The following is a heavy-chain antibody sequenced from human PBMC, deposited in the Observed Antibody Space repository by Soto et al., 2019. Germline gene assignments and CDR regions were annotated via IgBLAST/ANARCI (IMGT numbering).Heavy chain of an antibody. V-gene: IGHV3-74*03. CDR2: INTDASTT. CDR1: GFTFSTYW. D-gene: IGHD3-10*01. Sequence: PGGPLRLSCEASGFTFSTYWMHWVRQVSGKGLVWVSRINTDASTTAYADTVKGRFSVSRDNAKNMLYLQMNSLRVEDTAEYYCAIDRTYYYGAGSYYNPSFDIWGQGTMVTVSS. J-gene: IGHJ3*02. CDR3: AIDRTYYYGAGSYYNPSFDI.